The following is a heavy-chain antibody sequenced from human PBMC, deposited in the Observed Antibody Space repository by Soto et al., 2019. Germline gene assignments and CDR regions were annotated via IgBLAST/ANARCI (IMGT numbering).Heavy chain of an antibody. CDR3: ARHRAVAGMPDYYYDMDV. CDR2: IHPGNSDT. Sequence: GESLKISCKGSGYSFTSYWIGWVRQMPGKGLEWMGIIHPGNSDTKYSPSFQGQVTISADKSISTAYLQWGSLKASDTAMYYCARHRAVAGMPDYYYDMDVWGQGTTVTVSS. CDR1: GYSFTSYW. D-gene: IGHD6-19*01. J-gene: IGHJ6*02. V-gene: IGHV5-51*01.